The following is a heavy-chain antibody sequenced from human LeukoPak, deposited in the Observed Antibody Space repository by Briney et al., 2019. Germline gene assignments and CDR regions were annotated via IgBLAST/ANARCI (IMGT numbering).Heavy chain of an antibody. CDR2: INAGNGNT. CDR3: ARVRIGYQLLRRFDAFDI. J-gene: IGHJ3*02. Sequence: ASVKVSCKASGYTFTSYAMHWVRQAPGQRLEWMGWINAGNGNTKYSQKFQGRVTITRDTSASTAYMELSSLRSEDTAVYYCARVRIGYQLLRRFDAFDIWGQGTMVTVSS. D-gene: IGHD2-2*01. CDR1: GYTFTSYA. V-gene: IGHV1-3*01.